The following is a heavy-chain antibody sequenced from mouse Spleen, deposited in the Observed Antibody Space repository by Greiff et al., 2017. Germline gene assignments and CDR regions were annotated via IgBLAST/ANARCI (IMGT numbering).Heavy chain of an antibody. Sequence: EVKLVESEGGLVQPGSSMKLSCTASGFTFSDYYMAWVRQVPEKGLEWVANINYDGSSTYYLDSLKSRFIISRDNAKNILYLQMSSLKSEDTATYYCAREDDYGNHPLTYWGQGTLVTVSA. D-gene: IGHD2-1*01. CDR3: AREDDYGNHPLTY. J-gene: IGHJ3*01. V-gene: IGHV5-16*01. CDR1: GFTFSDYY. CDR2: INYDGSST.